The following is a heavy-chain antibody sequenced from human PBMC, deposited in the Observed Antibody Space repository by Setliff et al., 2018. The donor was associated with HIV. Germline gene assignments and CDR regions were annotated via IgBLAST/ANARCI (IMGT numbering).Heavy chain of an antibody. J-gene: IGHJ5*02. CDR3: SNWNTTIDEDA. Sequence: SETLSLTCAVYGGSVSGHYWGWFRQPPGKGMEWIGEITPSGATNYLPSLKSRVTMSLDTSKNQFSLKMTSVTAADTALYYCSNWNTTIDEDAWGQGTLVTVSS. D-gene: IGHD5-18*01. CDR1: GGSVSGHY. V-gene: IGHV4-34*01. CDR2: ITPSGAT.